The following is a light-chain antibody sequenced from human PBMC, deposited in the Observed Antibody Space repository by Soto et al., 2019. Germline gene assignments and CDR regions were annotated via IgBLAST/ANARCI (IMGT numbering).Light chain of an antibody. CDR2: RAS. Sequence: TVLTQSPVTLSLSPGERATLSCRARQSVGGNVAWYQQNPGQAPNLHSSRASSRAPGIPDRFIGSGSGADFALSICRLEPEDFALDYCQHCAAAPITVGQGTRLDI. CDR3: QHCAAAPIT. J-gene: IGKJ5*01. V-gene: IGKV3-20*01. CDR1: QSVGGN.